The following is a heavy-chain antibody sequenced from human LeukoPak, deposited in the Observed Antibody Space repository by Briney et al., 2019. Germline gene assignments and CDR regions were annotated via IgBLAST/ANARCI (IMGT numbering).Heavy chain of an antibody. CDR2: INSDGSST. D-gene: IGHD5-12*01. J-gene: IGHJ4*02. CDR3: ARAQHSGYERYQYYFDS. Sequence: GGSLRLSCAASGFTFSSYWMHWVRQAPGKGLVWVSRINSDGSSTNYADSVKGRFTISRDNAKNTLYLQMNSLRAEDTAVYYCARAQHSGYERYQYYFDSWGQGTLVTVSS. V-gene: IGHV3-74*01. CDR1: GFTFSSYW.